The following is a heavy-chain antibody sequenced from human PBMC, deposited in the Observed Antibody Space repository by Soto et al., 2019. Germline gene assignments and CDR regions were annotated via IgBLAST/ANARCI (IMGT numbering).Heavy chain of an antibody. CDR3: AASVVSPPVGPGRTRAIFSAAFDI. CDR1: GFTFSSYG. CDR2: ISYDGSNK. V-gene: IGHV3-30*03. J-gene: IGHJ3*02. Sequence: GGSLRLSCAASGFTFSSYGMHWVRQAPGKGLEWVAVISYDGSNKYYADSVKGRFTISRDNSKNTLYLQMNSLRAEDTAVYYCAASVVSPPVGPGRTRAIFSAAFDIWGQGTMVTV. D-gene: IGHD3-3*01.